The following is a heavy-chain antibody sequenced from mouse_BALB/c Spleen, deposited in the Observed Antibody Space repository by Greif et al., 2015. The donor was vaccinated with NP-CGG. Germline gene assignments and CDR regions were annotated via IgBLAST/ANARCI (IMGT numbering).Heavy chain of an antibody. CDR2: INPGSGGT. V-gene: IGHV1-54*01. Sequence: VQLQQSGAELVRPGTSVKVTCKASRYAFTNYLIEWVKQRPGQGLEWIGVINPGSGGTNYNEKFKGKATLTADKSSSTAYMQLSSLTSDDSAVYFCARDYDTAWFAYWGQGTLVTVSA. D-gene: IGHD2-4*01. CDR1: RYAFTNYL. J-gene: IGHJ3*01. CDR3: ARDYDTAWFAY.